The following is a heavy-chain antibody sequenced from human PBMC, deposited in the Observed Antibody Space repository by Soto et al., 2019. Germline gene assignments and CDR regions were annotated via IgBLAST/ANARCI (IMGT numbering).Heavy chain of an antibody. CDR2: LSFDGDKK. CDR1: GFTSSDYD. J-gene: IGHJ3*02. CDR3: ARDPTRDFYGGFDI. D-gene: IGHD3-3*01. Sequence: QVQLVESGGDVVQPGRSLRLSCVASGFTSSDYDIYWVRQALGKGPEWVALLSFDGDKKYYADSVKGRFTTSRDNSKNTLYLQMDSLRTEDTAMYYCARDPTRDFYGGFDIWGQGTMVTVSS. V-gene: IGHV3-30-3*01.